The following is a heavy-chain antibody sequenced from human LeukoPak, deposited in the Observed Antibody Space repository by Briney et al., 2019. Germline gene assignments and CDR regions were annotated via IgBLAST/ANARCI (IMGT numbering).Heavy chain of an antibody. J-gene: IGHJ4*02. D-gene: IGHD1-26*01. CDR2: IYYSGST. Sequence: PSETLSLTCTVSGGSISSSSYYWGWIRQPPGEGLEWIGSIYYSGSTYYNPSLKSRVTISVDTSKNQFSLKLSSVTAADTAVYYCVRDQIVGATMDYWGQGTLVTVSS. CDR1: GGSISSSSYY. CDR3: VRDQIVGATMDY. V-gene: IGHV4-39*07.